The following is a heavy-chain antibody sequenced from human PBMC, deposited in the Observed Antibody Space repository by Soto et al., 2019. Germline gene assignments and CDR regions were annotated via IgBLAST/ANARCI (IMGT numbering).Heavy chain of an antibody. CDR3: ARGGGTILAPLP. J-gene: IGHJ5*02. V-gene: IGHV1-2*02. CDR1: VYTYTGYF. Sequence: AXVKVSGEASVYTYTGYFMHWVRQAPGQGLEWMGWINPNSGATKYAQKFQGRVTLSRDTSISTAYMELSGLRSDDTAVYYCARGGGTILAPLPWGQGTLVTLSS. D-gene: IGHD3-3*01. CDR2: INPNSGAT.